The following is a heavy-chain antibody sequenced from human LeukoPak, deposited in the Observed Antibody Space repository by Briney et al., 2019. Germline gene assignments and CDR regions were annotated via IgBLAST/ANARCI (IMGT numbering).Heavy chain of an antibody. J-gene: IGHJ4*02. V-gene: IGHV4-34*01. CDR1: GGSFSGYY. CDR3: ARAAHAGGDTAMANTLDY. CDR2: INHSGST. D-gene: IGHD5-18*01. Sequence: SETLSLTCAVYGGSFSGYYWSWIRQPPGKGLEWIGEINHSGSTNYNPSLKSRVTISVDTSKNQFCLKLSSVTAADTAVYYCARAAHAGGDTAMANTLDYWGQGTLVTVSS.